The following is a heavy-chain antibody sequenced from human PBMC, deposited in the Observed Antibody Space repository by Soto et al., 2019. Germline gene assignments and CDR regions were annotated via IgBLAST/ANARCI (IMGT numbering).Heavy chain of an antibody. CDR1: GFTFSSYA. D-gene: IGHD3-16*01. CDR2: ISGSGGST. J-gene: IGHJ6*02. V-gene: IGHV3-23*01. CDR3: AKDIHRLREWTNYGMDV. Sequence: GESLKISCAASGFTFSSYAMSWVRQAPGKGLEWVSAISGSGGSTYYADSVKGRFTISRDNSKNTLYLQMNSLRAEDTAVYYCAKDIHRLREWTNYGMDVWGQGTTVTVSS.